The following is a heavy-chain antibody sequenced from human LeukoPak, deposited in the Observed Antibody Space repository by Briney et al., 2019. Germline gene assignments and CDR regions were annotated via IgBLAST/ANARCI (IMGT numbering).Heavy chain of an antibody. Sequence: GRSLRLSCAASGFTFSSYAMHWVRQAPGKGLEWVAVISYDGSNKYYADSVKGRFTISRDNSKNTLYLQMNSLRAEDTAVYYCARDRAYCSTSCYSPGDNWFDPWGQGTLVTVSS. CDR3: ARDRAYCSTSCYSPGDNWFDP. J-gene: IGHJ5*02. CDR1: GFTFSSYA. V-gene: IGHV3-30-3*01. D-gene: IGHD2-2*02. CDR2: ISYDGSNK.